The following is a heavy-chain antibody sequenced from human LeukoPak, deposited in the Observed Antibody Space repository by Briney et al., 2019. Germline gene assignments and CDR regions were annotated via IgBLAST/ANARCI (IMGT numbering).Heavy chain of an antibody. CDR2: INPNSGGT. CDR1: GYTFTGYY. D-gene: IGHD3-22*01. V-gene: IGHV1-2*02. J-gene: IGHJ6*02. Sequence: ASVKVSCKASGYTFTGYYMHWVRQAPGQGLGWMGWINPNSGGTNYAQKFQGRVTMTRDTSISTAYMELSRLRSDDTAVYYCANYYDSSGYSGPLYGMDVWGQGTTVTVSS. CDR3: ANYYDSSGYSGPLYGMDV.